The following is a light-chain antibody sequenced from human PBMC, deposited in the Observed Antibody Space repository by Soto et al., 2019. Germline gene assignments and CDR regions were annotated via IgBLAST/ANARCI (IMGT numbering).Light chain of an antibody. CDR3: AAWDDSLIGVV. J-gene: IGLJ3*02. Sequence: QSVLTQPPSASGTPGQRVTISCSGGSSNIGNNTVNWYQQLPGTAPKLLIHTNNQRPSGVPDRFSGSKSGTSASLAISGLQSEDEADYYCAAWDDSLIGVVFGGGTKLTVL. CDR2: TNN. V-gene: IGLV1-44*01. CDR1: SSNIGNNT.